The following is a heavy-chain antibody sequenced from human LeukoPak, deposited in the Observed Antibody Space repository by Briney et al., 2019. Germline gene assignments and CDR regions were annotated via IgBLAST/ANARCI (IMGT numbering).Heavy chain of an antibody. CDR1: GFTFNDYV. D-gene: IGHD3-22*01. CDR2: INWNGGTT. V-gene: IGHV3-20*04. J-gene: IGHJ4*02. Sequence: GGSLRLSCAASGFTFNDYVMSWVRQGPGKGLEWVSGINWNGGTTGYADSVRGRFTISRDNAKNSLYLQMNSLRAEDTALYYCARDKHYYDSSNYVWGQGTLVTVSS. CDR3: ARDKHYYDSSNYV.